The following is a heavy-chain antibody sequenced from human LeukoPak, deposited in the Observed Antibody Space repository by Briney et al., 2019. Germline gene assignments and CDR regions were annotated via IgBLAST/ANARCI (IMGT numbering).Heavy chain of an antibody. V-gene: IGHV3-23*01. D-gene: IGHD1-26*01. CDR3: AKERWELLRNYYYGMDV. CDR2: ISGSGGST. CDR1: GVTFSSYA. J-gene: IGHJ6*02. Sequence: AGGSLRLSCAASGVTFSSYAMSWVRQAPGKGLEWVSAISGSGGSTYYADSVNGPFTISRDNSKNTLYLQINSLRAEDTAVYYCAKERWELLRNYYYGMDVWGQGTTVTVSS.